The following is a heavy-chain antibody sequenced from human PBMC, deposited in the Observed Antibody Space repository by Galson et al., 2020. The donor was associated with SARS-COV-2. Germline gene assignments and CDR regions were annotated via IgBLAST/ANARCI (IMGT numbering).Heavy chain of an antibody. Sequence: SETLSLTCAVYGGSFSGYYWSWIRQPPGKGLEWIGEINHSGSTNYNPSLKSRVTISVDTSKNQFSLKLSSVTAADTAVYYCARGGDTAMVDGYWGQGTLVTVSS. CDR2: INHSGST. D-gene: IGHD5-18*01. CDR3: ARGGDTAMVDGY. CDR1: GGSFSGYY. J-gene: IGHJ4*02. V-gene: IGHV4-34*01.